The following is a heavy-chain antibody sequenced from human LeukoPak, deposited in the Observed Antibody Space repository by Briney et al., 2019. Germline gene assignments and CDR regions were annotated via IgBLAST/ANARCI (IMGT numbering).Heavy chain of an antibody. V-gene: IGHV1-24*01. D-gene: IGHD3-22*01. CDR2: SDPEDGET. Sequence: GASVKVSCKVSGYTLTELSVHWVRQAPGKGLEWMGGSDPEDGETIYAQKFQGRVTMTEDTSTDTAYMELSSLRSEDTAVYYCATGYYYDSSGYYYTHNWFDPWGQGTLVTVSS. J-gene: IGHJ5*02. CDR3: ATGYYYDSSGYYYTHNWFDP. CDR1: GYTLTELS.